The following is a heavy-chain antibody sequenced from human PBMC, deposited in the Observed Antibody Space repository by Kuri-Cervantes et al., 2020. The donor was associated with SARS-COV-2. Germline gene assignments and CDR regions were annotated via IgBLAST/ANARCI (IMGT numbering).Heavy chain of an antibody. CDR1: GGSFSGYY. CDR3: ARVKSVVTPDIDY. V-gene: IGHV4-34*01. Sequence: GSLRLSCAVYGGSFSGYYWSWIRQPPGKGLEWIGEINHSGSTNYNPSLKSRVTISVDTSKNQFSLKLSSMTAADTAVYYCARVKSVVTPDIDYWGQGSRSPSPQ. CDR2: INHSGST. J-gene: IGHJ4*02. D-gene: IGHD4-23*01.